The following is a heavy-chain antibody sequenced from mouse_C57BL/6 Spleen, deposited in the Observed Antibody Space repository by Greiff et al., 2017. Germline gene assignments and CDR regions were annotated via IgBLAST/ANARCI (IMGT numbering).Heavy chain of an antibody. CDR2: IGPETGGT. V-gene: IGHV1-15*01. CDR3: TRWGFYY. Sequence: QVQLQQSGAELVRPGASVTLSCKASGYTFNDYEMHWVKQTPVHGLEWIGAIGPETGGTAYNQKFKGKAILTADKSSSTAYMELRSLTSEDSAVYYCTRWGFYYWGQGTTLTVSS. J-gene: IGHJ2*01. CDR1: GYTFNDYE.